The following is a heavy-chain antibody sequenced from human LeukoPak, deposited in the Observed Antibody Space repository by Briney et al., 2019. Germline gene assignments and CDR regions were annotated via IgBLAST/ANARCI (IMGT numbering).Heavy chain of an antibody. CDR1: GYTFTSYG. CDR2: ISTYTGNT. V-gene: IGHV1-18*03. D-gene: IGHD5-12*01. Sequence: ASVKVSCKASGYTFTSYGISWVRQAPGQGLEWMGWISTYTGNTNYAQKLQGRVTMTTDTSTSTAYMELRGVTTDGLAVYYCARGVPDRGYRGYDWGQGTLVTVSS. J-gene: IGHJ4*02. CDR3: ARGVPDRGYRGYD.